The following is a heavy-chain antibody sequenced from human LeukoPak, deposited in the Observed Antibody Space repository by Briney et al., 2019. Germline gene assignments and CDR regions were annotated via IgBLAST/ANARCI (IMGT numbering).Heavy chain of an antibody. V-gene: IGHV3-21*01. Sequence: GSLRLSCEASGFTFTTYSMTWVRQAPGKGLEWVSIISSGSSAIFSADALKGRFTISRDDAKNLLYLDMDSLRAEDTAVYYCARGHTAVTRHFDFWGQGTLVTVSS. CDR1: GFTFTTYS. CDR3: ARGHTAVTRHFDF. J-gene: IGHJ4*02. D-gene: IGHD4-17*01. CDR2: ISSGSSAI.